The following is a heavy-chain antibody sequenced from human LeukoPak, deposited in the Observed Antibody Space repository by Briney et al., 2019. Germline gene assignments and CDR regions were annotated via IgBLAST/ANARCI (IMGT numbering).Heavy chain of an antibody. CDR3: AREWSSGWYGYYYGMDV. J-gene: IGHJ6*02. CDR2: INPSGGNT. Sequence: ASVKVSCKASGYTFTSYGISWVRQAPGQGLEWMGVINPSGGNTNSAQKFQGRVTMTRDTSTRTVYMELSSLRSEDTAVYYCAREWSSGWYGYYYGMDVWGQGTTVTVSS. V-gene: IGHV1-46*01. CDR1: GYTFTSYG. D-gene: IGHD6-19*01.